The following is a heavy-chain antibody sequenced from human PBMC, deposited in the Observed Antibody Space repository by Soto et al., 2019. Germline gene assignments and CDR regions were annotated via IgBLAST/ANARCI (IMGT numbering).Heavy chain of an antibody. J-gene: IGHJ3*02. Sequence: QVQLQESGPGLVKPSQTLSLTCTVSGGSISSGGYYWSWIRQHPGKGLEWIGYIYYSGSTYYNPSLKSRVTISVDTSKNQFSLKLSSVTAADTAVYYCARVGRYYGSGRNAFDIWGHGTMVTVSS. CDR1: GGSISSGGYY. D-gene: IGHD3-10*01. V-gene: IGHV4-31*03. CDR3: ARVGRYYGSGRNAFDI. CDR2: IYYSGST.